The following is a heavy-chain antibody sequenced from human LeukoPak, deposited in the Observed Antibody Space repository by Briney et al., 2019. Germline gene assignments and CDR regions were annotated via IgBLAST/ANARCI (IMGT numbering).Heavy chain of an antibody. Sequence: GGSLRLSCAASGLTFSSYAMSWVRQAPGKGLEWVSATSGSGGSTAYADSVKGRFTISRDNSKNTLYLQMNGLGAEDTAVYYCASLRSGSYTYFDYWGQGTLVAVSS. V-gene: IGHV3-23*01. D-gene: IGHD3-10*01. J-gene: IGHJ4*02. CDR3: ASLRSGSYTYFDY. CDR2: TSGSGGST. CDR1: GLTFSSYA.